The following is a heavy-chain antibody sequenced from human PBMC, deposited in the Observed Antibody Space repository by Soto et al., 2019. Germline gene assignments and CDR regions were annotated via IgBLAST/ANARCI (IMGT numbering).Heavy chain of an antibody. CDR3: AYSRLWFGELLKHDC. CDR1: GFSLSTSGVG. CDR2: IYWDEDK. Sequence: QITLKESGPALVKPTQTLTLTCTFPGFSLSTSGVGVGWIRQPPGKALEWLALIYWDEDKRYSPSLKSRLTNTNDTSKNQVVLTMTNMNPVDRAAYYCAYSRLWFGELLKHDCWGQGTLVTISS. J-gene: IGHJ4*02. D-gene: IGHD3-10*01. V-gene: IGHV2-5*02.